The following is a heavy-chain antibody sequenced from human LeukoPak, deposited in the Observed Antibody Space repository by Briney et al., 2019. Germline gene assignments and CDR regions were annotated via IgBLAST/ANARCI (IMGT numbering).Heavy chain of an antibody. CDR1: GYTFTGYY. CDR2: INPNSGGT. Sequence: ASVKVSCKASGYTFTGYYMHWVRQAPGQGLEWMGWINPNSGGTNYAQKFQGRVTMTRDTSISTAYMELSRLRSDDTAVYYCARDGLVRGVIISYYYYMDVWGKGTTVTVSS. J-gene: IGHJ6*03. V-gene: IGHV1-2*02. D-gene: IGHD3-10*01. CDR3: ARDGLVRGVIISYYYYMDV.